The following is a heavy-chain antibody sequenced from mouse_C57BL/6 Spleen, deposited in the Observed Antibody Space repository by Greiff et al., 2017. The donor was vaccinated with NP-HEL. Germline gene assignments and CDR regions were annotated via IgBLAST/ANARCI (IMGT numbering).Heavy chain of an antibody. CDR3: ARGATVVGEGFAY. J-gene: IGHJ3*01. CDR2: ISDGGSYT. V-gene: IGHV5-4*01. D-gene: IGHD1-1*01. CDR1: GFTFSSYA. Sequence: EVQLVESGGGLVKPGGSLKLSCAASGFTFSSYAMSWVRQTPEKRLEWVATISDGGSYTYYPDNVKGRFTISRDNAKNNLYLQMSHLKSEDTAMYYCARGATVVGEGFAYWGQGTLVTVSA.